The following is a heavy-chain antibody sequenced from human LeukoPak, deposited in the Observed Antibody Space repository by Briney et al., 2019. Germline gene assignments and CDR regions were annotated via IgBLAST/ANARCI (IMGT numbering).Heavy chain of an antibody. CDR2: ISGSGGST. J-gene: IGHJ1*01. CDR3: AKDALGYCSSTSCYLY. Sequence: QSGGSLRVSCADSGFTFSTYGMHWVRQAPGKGLERVSAISGSGGSTYYADSVKGRFTISRDNSKNTLYLQMNSLRAEDTAVYYCAKDALGYCSSTSCYLYWGQGTLVTVSS. CDR1: GFTFSTYG. V-gene: IGHV3-23*01. D-gene: IGHD2-2*01.